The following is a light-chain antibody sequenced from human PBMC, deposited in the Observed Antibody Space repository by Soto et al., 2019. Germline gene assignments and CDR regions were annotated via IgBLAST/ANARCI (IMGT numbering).Light chain of an antibody. CDR3: QAFDSSLSDI. Sequence: QSVLTQPPSVSGAPGQRVIISCTGNNSNIGAGYDVHWYQQLPGTAPKLLIFDNINRPSGVPDRFSVSKSGTSASLASAGLQAEDEADYYCQAFDSSLSDIFGTGTKLTVL. J-gene: IGLJ1*01. CDR2: DNI. V-gene: IGLV1-40*01. CDR1: NSNIGAGYD.